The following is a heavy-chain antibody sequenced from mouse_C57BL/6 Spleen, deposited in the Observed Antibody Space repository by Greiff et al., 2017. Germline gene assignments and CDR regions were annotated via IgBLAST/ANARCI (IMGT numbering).Heavy chain of an antibody. CDR3: ARERVYYEGYYAMDY. D-gene: IGHD2-4*01. J-gene: IGHJ4*01. V-gene: IGHV5-16*01. Sequence: EVQLVESEGGLVQPGSSMKLSCTASGFTFSDYYMAWVRQVPEKGLEWVANINYDGSSTYYLDSLKSRFIISRDNAKNILYLQRSSLKSEDTATYYCARERVYYEGYYAMDYWGQGTSVTVSS. CDR1: GFTFSDYY. CDR2: INYDGSST.